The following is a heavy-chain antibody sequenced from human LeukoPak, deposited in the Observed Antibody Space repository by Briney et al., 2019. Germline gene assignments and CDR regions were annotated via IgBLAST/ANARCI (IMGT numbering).Heavy chain of an antibody. CDR2: ISWDGGST. V-gene: IGHV3-43*01. D-gene: IGHD3-3*01. J-gene: IGHJ3*02. CDR1: GFTFDDYT. Sequence: GGSLRLSCAASGFTFDDYTMHWVRQAPGKGLEWVSLISWDGGSTYYADSVKGRFTISRDNTKNTLYLQMNSLRAEDTAVYYCARDRPDSLDIWGQGTMVTVSS. CDR3: ARDRPDSLDI.